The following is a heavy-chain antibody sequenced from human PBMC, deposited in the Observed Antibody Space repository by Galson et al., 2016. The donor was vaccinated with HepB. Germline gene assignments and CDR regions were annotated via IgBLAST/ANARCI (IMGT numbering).Heavy chain of an antibody. V-gene: IGHV1-46*01. CDR1: GYTFTSYY. J-gene: IGHJ6*02. CDR2: INPSGGST. CDR3: ARVSLGIDYYYYGMDV. Sequence: SVKVSCKASGYTFTSYYMHWVRQAPGQGLEWMGIINPSGGSTSYAQKFQGRVTMTRDTSTSTVYMELSSLRSEDTAVYYCARVSLGIDYYYYGMDVWGQGTTVTVSS. D-gene: IGHD7-27*01.